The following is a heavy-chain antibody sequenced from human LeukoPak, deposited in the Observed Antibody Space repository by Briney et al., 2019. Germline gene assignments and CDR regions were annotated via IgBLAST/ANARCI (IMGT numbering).Heavy chain of an antibody. CDR1: GYTFTSYG. Sequence: ASVKVSCKASGYTFTSYGITWVRQAPGQGLEWMGWISVYNGNTNYAQKFQGRVTITRDTSASTAYMELSSLRSEDTAVYYCARGSGSYYFDYWGQGTLVTVSS. CDR3: ARGSGSYYFDY. D-gene: IGHD6-19*01. V-gene: IGHV1-18*01. J-gene: IGHJ4*02. CDR2: ISVYNGNT.